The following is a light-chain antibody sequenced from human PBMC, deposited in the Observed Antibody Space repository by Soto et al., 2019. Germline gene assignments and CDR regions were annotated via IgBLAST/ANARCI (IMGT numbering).Light chain of an antibody. V-gene: IGKV1-39*01. CDR1: QSITNF. J-gene: IGKJ2*01. CDR3: QQSYSIPHT. Sequence: DIQMTQSPSSLSASVGDRVTITYRASQSITNFLNWYQQKPGEVPKLLIYTASSLQSGVPSRFSGSGSGTDFTLTISSLQPEDFATYYCQQSYSIPHTFGQGTKLEIK. CDR2: TAS.